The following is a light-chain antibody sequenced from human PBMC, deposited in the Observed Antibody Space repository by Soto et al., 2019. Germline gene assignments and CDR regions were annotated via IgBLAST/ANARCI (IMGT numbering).Light chain of an antibody. CDR3: QQYGSSLFT. V-gene: IGKV3-20*01. J-gene: IGKJ3*01. CDR1: QSVSSSY. Sequence: EIVLTQSPGTLSLSPGERATLSCRASQSVSSSYLAWYQQKPGQAPRLLIYGASSRATGIPDRFSGSGSGTDFTIPISRLEPEDFVVYYCQQYGSSLFTFGPGTKVDIK. CDR2: GAS.